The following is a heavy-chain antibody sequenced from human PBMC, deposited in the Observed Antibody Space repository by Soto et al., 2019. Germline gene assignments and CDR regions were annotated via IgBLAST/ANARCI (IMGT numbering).Heavy chain of an antibody. CDR1: GDSVSSDTST. V-gene: IGHV6-1*01. D-gene: IGHD7-27*01. Sequence: QVQLQPSGPGLVKPSQTLSLTCAISGDSVSSDTSTWNWIRQSPSRGLEWLGRTYYRSRWYNDFAASVKSRMTINPDTSRNQFSLHLNSVTPEDTAVYFCARDLPSLTGSFDYWGRGTLVTVSS. CDR2: TYYRSRWYN. CDR3: ARDLPSLTGSFDY. J-gene: IGHJ4*02.